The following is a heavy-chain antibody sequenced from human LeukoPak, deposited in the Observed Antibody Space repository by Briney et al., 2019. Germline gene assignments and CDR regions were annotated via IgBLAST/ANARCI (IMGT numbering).Heavy chain of an antibody. CDR1: GLTFSPYS. D-gene: IGHD4-11*01. V-gene: IGHV3-48*04. Sequence: GGSLRLSCAASGLTFSPYSLNWVRQSPAKGLEWLAYIAGSSSPIYYADSVKGRFTISRDNAKNSLYLQMNSLRAEDTAVYYCAREDHSNYNYWGQGTLVTVSS. CDR2: IAGSSSPI. J-gene: IGHJ4*02. CDR3: AREDHSNYNY.